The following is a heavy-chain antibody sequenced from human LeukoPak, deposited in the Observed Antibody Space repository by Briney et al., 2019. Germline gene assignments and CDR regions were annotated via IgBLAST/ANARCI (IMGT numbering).Heavy chain of an antibody. J-gene: IGHJ6*03. CDR1: GYTLTELS. Sequence: GASVKVSCKVSGYTLTELSMHWVRQAPGKGLEWMGGFDPEDGETIYAQKFQGRVTMTRDTSISTAYMELSRLRSDDTAVYYCARSGHRRYSSSSGPYYYYMDVWGKGTTVTVSS. D-gene: IGHD6-6*01. CDR3: ARSGHRRYSSSSGPYYYYMDV. CDR2: FDPEDGET. V-gene: IGHV1-24*01.